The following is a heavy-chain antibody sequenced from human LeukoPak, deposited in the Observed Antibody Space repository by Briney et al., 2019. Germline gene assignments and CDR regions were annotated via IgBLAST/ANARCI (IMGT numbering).Heavy chain of an antibody. CDR2: ISGSGTAT. D-gene: IGHD6-19*01. CDR3: AKGATRGWLLYWFDP. V-gene: IGHV3-23*01. Sequence: PGGSLRLSSEVSGFTSSTYAMAWVRQAPGKGLEWVSGISGSGTATHYAESVKGRFTISRDNSKSTLYLQMNTLRAEDTAVYYCAKGATRGWLLYWFDPWGQGALVTVSS. CDR1: GFTSSTYA. J-gene: IGHJ5*02.